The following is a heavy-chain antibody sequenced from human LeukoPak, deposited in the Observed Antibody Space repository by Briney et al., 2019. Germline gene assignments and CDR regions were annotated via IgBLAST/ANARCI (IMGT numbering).Heavy chain of an antibody. V-gene: IGHV3-23*01. Sequence: GGSLRLSCAASGFTFSSYAMSWVRQAPGKRLEWVSVINGDGDSTYYADSVKGRFTISRDISMNTLHLQMNSLRAEDTAVYYCAKGDSASCYAALQYWGQGTLVTVSS. CDR1: GFTFSSYA. D-gene: IGHD2-2*01. CDR3: AKGDSASCYAALQY. CDR2: INGDGDST. J-gene: IGHJ4*02.